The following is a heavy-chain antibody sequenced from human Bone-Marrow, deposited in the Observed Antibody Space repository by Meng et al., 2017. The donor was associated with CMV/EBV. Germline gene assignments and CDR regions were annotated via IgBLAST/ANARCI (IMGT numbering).Heavy chain of an antibody. CDR3: VRGGDRGWLVLRGYYFDY. D-gene: IGHD6-19*01. CDR1: GFTFRTYS. CDR2: ISGSSSYI. Sequence: GESLKISCAASGFTFRTYSLNWVRQAPGKGLEWVSFISGSSSYIDYADSVKGRFTISRDNAKKSLYLQMNSLRAEDTAVYYGVRGGDRGWLVLRGYYFDYWCQGTLVTVSS. J-gene: IGHJ4*02. V-gene: IGHV3-21*01.